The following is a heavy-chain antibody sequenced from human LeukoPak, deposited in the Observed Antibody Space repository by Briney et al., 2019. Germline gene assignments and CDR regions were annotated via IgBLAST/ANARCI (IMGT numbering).Heavy chain of an antibody. CDR3: ARDGLPATVANWFDP. V-gene: IGHV3-21*01. Sequence: GGSLSLSCAVSGFTFNNYTMNWVRQAPGKGLEWVSSICRNRIYIKYVDSVKGRFTVSRDNAKKSLYLQMISLRAEDTAVYYCARDGLPATVANWFDPWGQGTLVTVSS. CDR1: GFTFNNYT. D-gene: IGHD2-15*01. CDR2: ICRNRIYI. J-gene: IGHJ5*02.